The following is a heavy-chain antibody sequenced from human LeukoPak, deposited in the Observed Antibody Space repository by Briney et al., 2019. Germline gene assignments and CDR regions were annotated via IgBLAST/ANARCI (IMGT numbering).Heavy chain of an antibody. CDR2: IWYDGSNK. CDR3: ARDLIAVAEGFDY. D-gene: IGHD6-19*01. J-gene: IGHJ4*02. V-gene: IGHV3-33*01. Sequence: GGSLRLSCAASGFTFSSYGMHWVRQAPGKGLEWVAVIWYDGSNKYYADSVKGRFTISRDNSKNTLYLQMNSLRAEDTAVYYCARDLIAVAEGFDYWGQGTLVTGSS. CDR1: GFTFSSYG.